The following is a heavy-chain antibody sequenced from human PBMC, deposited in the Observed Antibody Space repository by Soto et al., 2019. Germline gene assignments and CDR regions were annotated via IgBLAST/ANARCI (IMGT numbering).Heavy chain of an antibody. D-gene: IGHD2-8*01. V-gene: IGHV4-31*03. Sequence: QVQLQESGPGLVKPSQTLSLTCTVSGGSVISGDYSWSWIRQHPGKGLEGIGNSFYTGRTYHNPSLKSRVTISVDSSKNLFSLNLTSVTAADTAVYYCARVPVFVHFDLWGQGTLVTVSS. CDR3: ARVPVFVHFDL. CDR1: GGSVISGDYS. CDR2: SFYTGRT. J-gene: IGHJ4*02.